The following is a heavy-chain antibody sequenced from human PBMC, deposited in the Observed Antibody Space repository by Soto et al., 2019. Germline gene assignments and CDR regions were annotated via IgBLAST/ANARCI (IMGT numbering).Heavy chain of an antibody. CDR3: AREGTTVDSYYYYGMDV. D-gene: IGHD1-1*01. V-gene: IGHV4-59*01. J-gene: IGHJ6*02. CDR1: GGSISSYY. Sequence: QVQLQESGPGLVKPSETLSLTCTVSGGSISSYYWSWIRQPPGKGLEWIGYIYYSGSTNYNPSLKRRVTIPVGTSKHQFSLKLSSVTAADTAVYYCAREGTTVDSYYYYGMDVWGQGTTVTVSS. CDR2: IYYSGST.